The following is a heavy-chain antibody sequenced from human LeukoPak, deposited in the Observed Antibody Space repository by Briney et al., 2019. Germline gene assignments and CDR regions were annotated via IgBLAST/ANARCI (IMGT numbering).Heavy chain of an antibody. D-gene: IGHD3-16*01. CDR2: ISGSGGAI. J-gene: IGHJ5*02. CDR3: ARVLGGGWWFDP. V-gene: IGHV3-48*02. Sequence: GGSLILSCAASGFTFSSHSMNWVRQAPGKGLEWLSYISGSGGAIYYADSVKGRFIISRDNAKNSLYLQMNSLRDEDTAVYYCARVLGGGWWFDPWGQGNLVTVSS. CDR1: GFTFSSHS.